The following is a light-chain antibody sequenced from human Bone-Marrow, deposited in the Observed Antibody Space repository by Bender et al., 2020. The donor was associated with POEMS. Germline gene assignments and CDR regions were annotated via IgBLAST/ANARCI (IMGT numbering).Light chain of an antibody. CDR1: DLGDKY. CDR3: QAWDTYSVI. V-gene: IGLV3-1*01. J-gene: IGLJ2*01. Sequence: SYEVTQPPSVSVSPGQTASITCSGDDLGDKYVAWYQQKPGQSPVLVIYQDTKRPSGLPERLSGSNSGNTATLTIGGTQALDEADYYCQAWDTYSVIFGGGTKLTVL. CDR2: QDT.